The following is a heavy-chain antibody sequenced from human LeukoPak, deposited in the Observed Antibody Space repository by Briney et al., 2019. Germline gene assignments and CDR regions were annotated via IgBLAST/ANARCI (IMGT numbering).Heavy chain of an antibody. V-gene: IGHV1-18*01. CDR1: GYTFTSYD. CDR3: ARDGLWFGELSAQYDY. J-gene: IGHJ4*02. D-gene: IGHD3-10*01. CDR2: IIPIFGTA. Sequence: GASVKVSCKASGYTFTSYDINWVRQAPGQGLEWMGGIIPIFGTANYAQKLQGRVTMTTDTSTSTAYMELRSLRSDDTAVYYCARDGLWFGELSAQYDYWGQGTLVTVSS.